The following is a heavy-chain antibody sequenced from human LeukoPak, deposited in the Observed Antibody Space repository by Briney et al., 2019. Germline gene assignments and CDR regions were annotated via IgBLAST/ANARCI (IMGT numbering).Heavy chain of an antibody. D-gene: IGHD1-1*01. CDR2: ISDSGGST. J-gene: IGHJ6*03. Sequence: PGGSLRLSCAASGFTFSTYAMSWVRQAPGKGLEWVSAISDSGGSTYYADSVKGRFTISRDNAKNSLYLQMNSLRAEDTAVYFCARVQQHLNYYYFYMDVWSKGTTVTVSS. CDR1: GFTFSTYA. V-gene: IGHV3-23*01. CDR3: ARVQQHLNYYYFYMDV.